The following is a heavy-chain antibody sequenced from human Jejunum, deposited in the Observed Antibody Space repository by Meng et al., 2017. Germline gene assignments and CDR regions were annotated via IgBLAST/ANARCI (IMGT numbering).Heavy chain of an antibody. CDR1: GFTFSEYW. CDR3: TRATSVSFDL. Sequence: GESLKISCAASGFTFSEYWIHWVRQAPGKGLVWVSRINTDGSSTSHADSVRGRFSISRDNAKNILYLQMNSLRVEDTAVYYCTRATSVSFDLWGQGTMVTVSS. V-gene: IGHV3-74*01. CDR2: INTDGSST. D-gene: IGHD1-14*01. J-gene: IGHJ3*01.